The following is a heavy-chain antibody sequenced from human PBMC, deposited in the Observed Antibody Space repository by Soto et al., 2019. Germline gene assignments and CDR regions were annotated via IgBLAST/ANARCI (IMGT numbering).Heavy chain of an antibody. V-gene: IGHV3-30-3*01. CDR1: GFTFSSYA. J-gene: IGHJ6*02. CDR3: ASSASAAGHEYGMDV. Sequence: GGSLRLSCAASGFTFSSYAMHWVRQAPGKGLEWVAVISYDGSNKYYADSVKGRFTISRDNSKNTLYLQMNSLRAEDTAVYYCASSASAAGHEYGMDVWGQGTTVTVSS. D-gene: IGHD6-13*01. CDR2: ISYDGSNK.